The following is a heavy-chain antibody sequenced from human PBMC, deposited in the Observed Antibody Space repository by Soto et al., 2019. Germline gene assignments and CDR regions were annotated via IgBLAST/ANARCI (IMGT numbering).Heavy chain of an antibody. CDR2: ISAHNGNT. J-gene: IGHJ4*02. CDR1: GYTFTNFG. D-gene: IGHD3-16*01. V-gene: IGHV1-18*01. CDR3: ARGGTPIDS. Sequence: ASVKVSCKTSGYTFTNFGLSWVRQAPGQGLEWMGWISAHNGNTNYAQNFQGRVTMTTDTSTSTAYMELRSLRSDDTAVYYCARGGTPIDSLGQGTLVTVYS.